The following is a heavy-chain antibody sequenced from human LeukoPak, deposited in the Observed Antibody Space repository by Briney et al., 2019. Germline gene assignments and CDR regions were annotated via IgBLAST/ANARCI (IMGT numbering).Heavy chain of an antibody. CDR2: IDPDGSST. D-gene: IGHD4-4*01. V-gene: IGHV3-74*01. CDR3: AREDYSNYAPYFDY. CDR1: GFTFSQYW. J-gene: IGHJ4*02. Sequence: GGSLRLSCEASGFTFSQYWMHWVRQAPGKGLVWVSRIDPDGSSTNYADSVKGRFTISRDNAKNTLYLQLNSLRAEDTAVYYCAREDYSNYAPYFDYWGQGTLVTVSS.